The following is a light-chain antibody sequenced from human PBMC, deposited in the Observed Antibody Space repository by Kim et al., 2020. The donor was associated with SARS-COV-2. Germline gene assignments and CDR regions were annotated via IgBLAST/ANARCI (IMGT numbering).Light chain of an antibody. J-gene: IGLJ3*02. CDR3: QTWDSGIQV. CDR1: SRNSSYA. Sequence: ASVKLTCTLRSRNSSYAIIWHQQEPKKGPRYLMKVNSDDSHMKGDGIPDRFSGSSFGAERYLTISSLQSEDEADYYCQTWDSGIQVFGGGTQLTVL. V-gene: IGLV4-69*01. CDR2: VNSDDSH.